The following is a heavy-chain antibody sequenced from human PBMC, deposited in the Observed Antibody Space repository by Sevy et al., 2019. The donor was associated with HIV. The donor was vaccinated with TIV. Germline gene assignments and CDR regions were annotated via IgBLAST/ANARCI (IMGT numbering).Heavy chain of an antibody. V-gene: IGHV1-18*01. CDR1: GYTFTSYR. CDR3: ARAYCSGGRCYSLAY. CDR2: ISAHNGDT. D-gene: IGHD2-15*01. J-gene: IGHJ4*02. Sequence: ASVKVSCKASGYTFTSYRIYWVRQAPGQGLESMGWISAHNGDTNYAQKFKGRVTMITDTSTTTAYMDLRSLRSDDTALYYCARAYCSGGRCYSLAYWGQGTLVTVSS.